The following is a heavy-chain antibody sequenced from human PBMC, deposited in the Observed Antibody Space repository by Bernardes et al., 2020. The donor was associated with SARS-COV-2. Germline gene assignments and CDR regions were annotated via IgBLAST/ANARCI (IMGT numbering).Heavy chain of an antibody. J-gene: IGHJ6*02. V-gene: IGHV3-23*01. CDR2: ISGSGGST. CDR1: GFTFSSCA. CDR3: ASHSGPAAIRYYYGMDV. Sequence: GGSLRLSCAASGFTFSSCAMSWVRQAPGKGLEWVSAISGSGGSTYYADSVKGRFTISRDNSKNTLYLQMNSLRAEDTAVYYCASHSGPAAIRYYYGMDVWGQGTTVTVSS. D-gene: IGHD2-2*02.